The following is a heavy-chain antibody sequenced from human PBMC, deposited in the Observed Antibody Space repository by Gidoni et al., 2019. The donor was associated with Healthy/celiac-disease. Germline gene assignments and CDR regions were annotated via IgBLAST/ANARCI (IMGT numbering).Heavy chain of an antibody. CDR1: DGSFSGYY. CDR3: ATLSLYCSSTSCYRFPYYYYGMDV. D-gene: IGHD2-2*02. Sequence: QVQLQQWGAGLVKPSETLSPTRAVYDGSFSGYYWSWIRQPPGKGLEWIGEINHSGSTNYNPSLKSRVTISVDTSKNQFSLKLSSVTAADTAVYYCATLSLYCSSTSCYRFPYYYYGMDVWGQGTTVTVSS. V-gene: IGHV4-34*01. CDR2: INHSGST. J-gene: IGHJ6*02.